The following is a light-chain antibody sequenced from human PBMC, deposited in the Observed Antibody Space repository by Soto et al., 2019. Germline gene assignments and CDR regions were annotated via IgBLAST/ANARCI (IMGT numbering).Light chain of an antibody. CDR2: GAS. Sequence: IVLTQSPATLSVSPGARATLSCRASQSVSSKLAWYQQKPGQAPRVLIYGASTRATCIPARFSGSGSGPEFTLTFSSLQSEDFAVYYCQQYNNSPFALTLGGGTKVEIK. CDR1: QSVSSK. CDR3: QQYNNSPFALT. J-gene: IGKJ4*01. V-gene: IGKV3-15*01.